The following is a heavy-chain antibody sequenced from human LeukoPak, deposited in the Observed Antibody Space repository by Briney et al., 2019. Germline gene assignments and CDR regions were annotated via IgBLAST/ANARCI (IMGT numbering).Heavy chain of an antibody. D-gene: IGHD3-10*01. J-gene: IGHJ4*02. CDR3: ARGSVLLWFGELDYFDY. CDR2: INTNTGNP. CDR1: GYTFTSYA. V-gene: IGHV7-4-1*02. Sequence: ASVKVSCKAPGYTFTSYAMNWVRQAPGQGLEWMGWINTNTGNPTYAQGFTGRFVFSLDTSVSTAYLQISSLKAEDTAVYYCARGSVLLWFGELDYFDYWGQGTLVTVSS.